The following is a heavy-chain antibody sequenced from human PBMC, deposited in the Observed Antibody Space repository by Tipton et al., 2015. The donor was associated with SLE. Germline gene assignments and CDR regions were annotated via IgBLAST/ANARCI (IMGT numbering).Heavy chain of an antibody. CDR1: GFTFSSYA. V-gene: IGHV3-23*01. D-gene: IGHD6-19*01. J-gene: IGHJ4*02. Sequence: GSLRLSCAASGFTFSSYAMSWVRQAPGKGREWVSAISGRGGSTYYADSVKGRFTISRDNSKNTLYLQMNSLRAEDTAVYYCARSKWLVRGDYFDYWGQGTLVTVSS. CDR2: ISGRGGST. CDR3: ARSKWLVRGDYFDY.